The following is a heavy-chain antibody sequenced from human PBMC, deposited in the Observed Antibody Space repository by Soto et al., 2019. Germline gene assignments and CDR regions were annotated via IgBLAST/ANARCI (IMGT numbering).Heavy chain of an antibody. J-gene: IGHJ6*02. V-gene: IGHV4-59*08. Sequence: QVQLQESGPGLVKPSETLSLTCTVSGGSITHYYCSWFRQPPGKGLEWIGYIYYDGYSAYNLSLKRRVALSMDASKTQFSLMLESVTATDTAVDYCARHGFGPLHGLVDVWGPGTTVIVSS. CDR2: IYYDGYS. CDR3: ARHGFGPLHGLVDV. CDR1: GGSITHYY. D-gene: IGHD3-10*01.